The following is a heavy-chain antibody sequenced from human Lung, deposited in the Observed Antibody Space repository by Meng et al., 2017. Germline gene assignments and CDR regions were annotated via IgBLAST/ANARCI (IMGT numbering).Heavy chain of an antibody. CDR3: ARGPTTMAHDFDY. CDR1: GGFFSDYY. V-gene: IGHV4-34*01. J-gene: IGHJ4*02. CDR2: INHSGST. D-gene: IGHD4-11*01. Sequence: QGLSQQVVRVLLTLSEASSLSCVVSGGFFSDYYWSWIRQPPGKGLEWIGEINHSGSTNYNPSLESRATISVDTSQNNLPLKLSSVTAADSAVYYCARGPTTMAHDFDYWGQGTLVTVSS.